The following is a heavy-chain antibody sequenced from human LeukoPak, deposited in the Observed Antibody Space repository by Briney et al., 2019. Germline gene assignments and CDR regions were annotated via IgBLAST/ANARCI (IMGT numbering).Heavy chain of an antibody. V-gene: IGHV3-30*03. J-gene: IGHJ4*02. CDR3: ARAPISQQWLVRGGFDY. CDR1: GFTFSSYG. Sequence: GGSLRLSCAASGFTFSSYGMHWVRQAPGKGLEWVAVISYDGSNKYYADSVKGRFTISRDNSKNTLYLQMNSLRAEDTAVYYCARAPISQQWLVRGGFDYWGQGTLVTVSS. D-gene: IGHD6-19*01. CDR2: ISYDGSNK.